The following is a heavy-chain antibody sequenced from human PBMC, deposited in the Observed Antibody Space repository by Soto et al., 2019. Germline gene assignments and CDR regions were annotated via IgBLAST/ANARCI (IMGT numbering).Heavy chain of an antibody. CDR2: FSAMLGTP. CDR3: ARGAMANFDY. CDR1: GGTFGSHG. J-gene: IGHJ4*02. Sequence: ASVKVSCKASGGTFGSHGIAWVRQAPGQGLEWMGGFSAMLGTPTYAKKVQGRATITADESLTSSYLELRSLRSEDTAMYFCARGAMANFDYWGQGTVVTVSS. V-gene: IGHV1-69*13. D-gene: IGHD5-18*01.